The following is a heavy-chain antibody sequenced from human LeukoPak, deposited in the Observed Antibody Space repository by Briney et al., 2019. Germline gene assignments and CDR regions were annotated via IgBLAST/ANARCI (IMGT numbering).Heavy chain of an antibody. CDR3: TKEASGALDP. J-gene: IGHJ5*02. D-gene: IGHD3-10*01. CDR1: GFTFSNAW. V-gene: IGHV3-15*01. CDR2: IKSKTDGETR. Sequence: GGSLRLSCEVSGFTFSNAWMSWVRQAPGKGLEWVGRIKSKTDGETRDYAAPVKGRFTISRDDSKNTVYLQMNSLKSEDTAVYYCTKEASGALDPWGQGTLVTVSS.